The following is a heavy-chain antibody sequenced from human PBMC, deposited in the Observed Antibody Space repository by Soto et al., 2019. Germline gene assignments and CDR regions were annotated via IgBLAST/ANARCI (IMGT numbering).Heavy chain of an antibody. CDR1: GYSFTSYW. V-gene: IGHV5-10-1*01. J-gene: IGHJ6*02. CDR2: IDPSDSYT. Sequence: PRESLKISCKGSGYSFTSYWISWVRQMPGKGLEWMGRIDPSDSYTNYSPSFQGHVTISADKSISTAYLQWSSLKASDTAMYYCARVVVVPAAIVGYYYGMDVWGQGTTVTVSS. D-gene: IGHD2-2*02. CDR3: ARVVVVPAAIVGYYYGMDV.